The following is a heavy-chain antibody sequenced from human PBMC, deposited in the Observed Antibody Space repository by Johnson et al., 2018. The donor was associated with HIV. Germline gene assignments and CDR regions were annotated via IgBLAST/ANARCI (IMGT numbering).Heavy chain of an antibody. CDR1: GLSFSWYV. Sequence: QVQLVESGGGLVQPGGSLRLSCAASGLSFSWYVMYWVRQAPGKGLEWVAVISYDGSNKYYADSVKGRFTISRDNSKNTLFLQINSLRAEDTAVFYCAREQLQFSFCDIWGQGTMVTVSS. J-gene: IGHJ3*02. D-gene: IGHD3-3*01. CDR3: AREQLQFSFCDI. CDR2: ISYDGSNK. V-gene: IGHV3-30*19.